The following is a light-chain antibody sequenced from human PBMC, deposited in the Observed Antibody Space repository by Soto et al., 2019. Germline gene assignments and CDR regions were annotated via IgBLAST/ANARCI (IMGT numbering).Light chain of an antibody. CDR2: GAS. J-gene: IGKJ1*01. V-gene: IGKV3-20*01. CDR3: QQYGRSPKT. CDR1: QSVSSSY. Sequence: EIVLTQSPGTLSLSPGERATLSCRASQSVSSSYLAWYQQKPGQAPRLLIYGASSRATGIPDRFSGSGSGTDFTLTISRLEPEDFAVYYCQQYGRSPKTFGQGPKVDI.